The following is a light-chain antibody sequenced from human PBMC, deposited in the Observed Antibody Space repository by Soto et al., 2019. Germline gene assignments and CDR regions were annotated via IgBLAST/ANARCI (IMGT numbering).Light chain of an antibody. V-gene: IGKV1-39*01. CDR3: QESNSVPFS. J-gene: IGKJ4*01. CDR2: SAT. Sequence: QMTQSPPSLSASVGDRVTITCRASRGIANYVNWYQHKLGKAPKLLIYSATNLQSGVPSRFSGSGSGTSFTFTISGLQPDDSATYDCQESNSVPFSFGGGTKLEIK. CDR1: RGIANY.